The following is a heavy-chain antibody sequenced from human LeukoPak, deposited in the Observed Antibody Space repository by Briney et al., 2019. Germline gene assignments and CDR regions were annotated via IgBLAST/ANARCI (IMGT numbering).Heavy chain of an antibody. J-gene: IGHJ4*02. Sequence: PSETLSLTCTVSGGSISSYYWSWIRQPPGKGLEWIGYIYYSGSTNYNPSLKSRVTISVDTSKNQFSLKLSSVTAADTAVYYCARENLSPNWGYDYWGQGTLVTVSS. D-gene: IGHD7-27*01. CDR3: ARENLSPNWGYDY. CDR1: GGSISSYY. V-gene: IGHV4-59*12. CDR2: IYYSGST.